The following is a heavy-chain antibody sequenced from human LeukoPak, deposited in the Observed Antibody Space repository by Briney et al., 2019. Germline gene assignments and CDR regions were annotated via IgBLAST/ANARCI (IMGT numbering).Heavy chain of an antibody. CDR2: INHSGST. CDR1: GGSFSGYY. CDR3: ARASYFDY. J-gene: IGHJ4*02. Sequence: SETLSLTCAVYGGSFSGYYWSWIRQPPGKGLEWIGEINHSGSTNYNPSLKSRVTISVDTSKNQFSLKLSSVAAADTAVYYCARASYFDYWGQGTLVTVSS. V-gene: IGHV4-34*01.